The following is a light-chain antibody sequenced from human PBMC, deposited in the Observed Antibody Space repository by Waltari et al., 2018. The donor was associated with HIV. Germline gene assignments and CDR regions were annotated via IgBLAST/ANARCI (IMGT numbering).Light chain of an antibody. CDR1: NIGRNS. Sequence: SYVLTQAPSLSVAPGQTATISCGNIGRNSVPWYRQKPGRAPLFVVLDDVDRSSGIPARFSGARSGERATLTIRGVEAGDEADYYCQVWDRSYKEAVFGGGT. V-gene: IGLV3-21*02. CDR2: DDV. CDR3: QVWDRSYKEAV. J-gene: IGLJ2*01.